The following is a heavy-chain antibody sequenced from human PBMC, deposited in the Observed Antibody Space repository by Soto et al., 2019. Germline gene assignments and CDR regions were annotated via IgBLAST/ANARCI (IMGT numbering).Heavy chain of an antibody. CDR1: GYSFATSG. Sequence: SVKVSCKASGYSFATSGISWVRQAPGQGLEWMGWISAYNGNTNYDQKLQDRVTMTTDTSTSTAYLELRNLRSDDTAVYYCARAGQYYDSSGYANWGQGTLVTVSS. CDR3: ARAGQYYDSSGYAN. CDR2: ISAYNGNT. V-gene: IGHV1-18*01. J-gene: IGHJ4*02. D-gene: IGHD3-22*01.